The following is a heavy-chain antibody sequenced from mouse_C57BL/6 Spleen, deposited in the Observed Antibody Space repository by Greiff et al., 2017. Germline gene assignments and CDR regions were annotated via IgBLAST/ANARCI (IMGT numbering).Heavy chain of an antibody. CDR3: ARRDGKYGCFDV. V-gene: IGHV5-2*01. Sequence: EVKLMEPGGGLVQPGESLKLSCASSDYDFPSHDMSWVRQTPEKRLELVAAINSDGGSTNYPETMERRFIISRDNTKKTLYLQISSLRSEDSALYYCARRDGKYGCFDVWGTGTTVTVSS. D-gene: IGHD2-1*01. J-gene: IGHJ1*03. CDR1: DYDFPSHD. CDR2: INSDGGST.